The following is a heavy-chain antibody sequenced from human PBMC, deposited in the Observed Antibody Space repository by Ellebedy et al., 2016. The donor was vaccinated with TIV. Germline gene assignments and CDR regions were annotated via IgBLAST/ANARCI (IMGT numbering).Heavy chain of an antibody. D-gene: IGHD2-2*01. CDR1: GGTFSNYA. J-gene: IGHJ4*02. V-gene: IGHV1-69*13. Sequence: AASVKVSCKASGGTFSNYAISWVRQAPGQGLAWMGGIIPIFGTAKFAQKFQGRVTLTADESTSTAYMELSSLKSEDTAVYYCERVKGYCSTASCLYFDYWGQGTLVTVSS. CDR3: ERVKGYCSTASCLYFDY. CDR2: IIPIFGTA.